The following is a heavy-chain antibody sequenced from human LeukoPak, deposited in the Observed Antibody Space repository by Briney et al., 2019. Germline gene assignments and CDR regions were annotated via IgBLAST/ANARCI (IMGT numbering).Heavy chain of an antibody. CDR2: ISGSGGST. Sequence: GGSLRLSCAASGFTFSSYAMSWVHQAPGKGLEWVSAISGSGGSTYYADSVKGRFTISRDNSKNTLYLQMNSLRAEDTAVYYCAKREPTRDYYYYYMDVWGKGTTVTVSS. D-gene: IGHD1-14*01. V-gene: IGHV3-23*01. J-gene: IGHJ6*03. CDR3: AKREPTRDYYYYYMDV. CDR1: GFTFSSYA.